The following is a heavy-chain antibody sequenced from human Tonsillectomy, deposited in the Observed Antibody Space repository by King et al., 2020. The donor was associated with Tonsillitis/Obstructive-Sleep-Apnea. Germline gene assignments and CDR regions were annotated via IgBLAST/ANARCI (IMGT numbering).Heavy chain of an antibody. CDR1: GGSFSGYY. CDR2: INHSGST. CDR3: ARGLGVVVPAAIRRKYKWFDP. J-gene: IGHJ5*02. Sequence: QVQLQQWGAGLLKPSETLSLTCAVYGGSFSGYYWSWIRQPPGKGLEWIGEINHSGSTNYNPSLKSRVTISVDTSMNQFSLKLNSVTAADTAVYYCARGLGVVVPAAIRRKYKWFDPWGQGTLVTVSS. V-gene: IGHV4-34*01. D-gene: IGHD2-2*02.